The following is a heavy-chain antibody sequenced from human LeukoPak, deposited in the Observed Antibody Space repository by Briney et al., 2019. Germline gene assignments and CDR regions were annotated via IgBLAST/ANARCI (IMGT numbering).Heavy chain of an antibody. CDR2: IYSGGST. V-gene: IGHV3-53*01. CDR1: GFTVSSNY. D-gene: IGHD5-24*01. J-gene: IGHJ1*01. CDR3: AKVQDGSATWYEYFQH. Sequence: GGSLRLSCAASGFTVSSNYMSWVRQAPGKGLEWVSVIYSGGSTYYADSVKGRFTISRDNAKNSLFLHMDRLRDEDTAVYYCAKVQDGSATWYEYFQHWGQGTLVTVSS.